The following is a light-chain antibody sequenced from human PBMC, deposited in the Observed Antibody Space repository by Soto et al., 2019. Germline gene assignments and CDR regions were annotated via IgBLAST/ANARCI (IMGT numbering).Light chain of an antibody. V-gene: IGKV3-11*01. CDR1: QSVNTF. CDR2: DAS. J-gene: IGKJ4*01. CDR3: QQRFNWPGLT. Sequence: EIVFTQSPSTLSFSTVEMSTLSCRASQSVNTFLAWYQQKPGQAPRLVISDASNRATGIPARFSGSGSGTNFTLTISSLEPEDFAVYYCQQRFNWPGLTFGGGTKVDIK.